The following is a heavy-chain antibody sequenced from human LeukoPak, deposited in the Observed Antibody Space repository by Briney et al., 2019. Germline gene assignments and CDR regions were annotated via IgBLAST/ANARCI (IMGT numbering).Heavy chain of an antibody. CDR2: TYYRSKWYN. CDR1: GDSVSSNSAA. Sequence: SQTLSLTCAISGDSVSSNSAAWNWIRQSPSRGLEWLGRTYYRSKWYNDYAVSVKSRVTINPDTSKNQFPLQLNSVTPEDTAVYYCARDGDAGYSSGWYSAFDIWGQGTMVTVSS. CDR3: ARDGDAGYSSGWYSAFDI. J-gene: IGHJ3*02. V-gene: IGHV6-1*01. D-gene: IGHD6-19*01.